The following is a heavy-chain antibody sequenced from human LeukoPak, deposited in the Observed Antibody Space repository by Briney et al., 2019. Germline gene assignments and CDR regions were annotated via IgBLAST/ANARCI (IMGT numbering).Heavy chain of an antibody. Sequence: GASVKVSCKVSGYTLTELSLHWVRQAAGKGLEWMGGFEPEDGERVYAQTFQGRVAMTEDTSADTAYMELSSLTSEDTAVYYCVTLGGGVPIAIVDYWGQGTLVTVSS. CDR3: VTLGGGVPIAIVDY. V-gene: IGHV1-24*01. J-gene: IGHJ4*02. CDR2: FEPEDGER. D-gene: IGHD3-16*01. CDR1: GYTLTELS.